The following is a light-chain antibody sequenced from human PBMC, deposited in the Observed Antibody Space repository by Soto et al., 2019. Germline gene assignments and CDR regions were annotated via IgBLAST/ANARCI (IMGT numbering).Light chain of an antibody. Sequence: DIPMTQSPSSLSASVGDRVTITCRASQTISIYLNWYQQKPGKAPKLLIYAASSLQSGVPSRFSGSGSVTDFTLTISSLQPEDFATYYCQQSYSTLYTFGQGTKLEIK. V-gene: IGKV1-39*01. CDR1: QTISIY. J-gene: IGKJ2*01. CDR2: AAS. CDR3: QQSYSTLYT.